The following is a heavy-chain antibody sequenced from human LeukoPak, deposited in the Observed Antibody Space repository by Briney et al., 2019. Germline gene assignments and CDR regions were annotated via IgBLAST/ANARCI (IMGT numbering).Heavy chain of an antibody. V-gene: IGHV4-34*01. D-gene: IGHD3-9*01. Sequence: PSETLSLTCAVYGGSFSVYYWSWIRQPPGKGLEWIGEINHSGSTNYNPSLKSRVTISVDTSKNQFSLKLSSVTAADTAVYYCAREQAALGRYFDWLPFDYWGQGTLVTVSS. CDR1: GGSFSVYY. CDR3: AREQAALGRYFDWLPFDY. J-gene: IGHJ4*02. CDR2: INHSGST.